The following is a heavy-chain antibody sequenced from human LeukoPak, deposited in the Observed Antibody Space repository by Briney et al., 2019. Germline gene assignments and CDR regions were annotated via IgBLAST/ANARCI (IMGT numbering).Heavy chain of an antibody. CDR1: GFTFSSYG. CDR2: IWYDGSNK. CDR3: ARPPYGEAVESYFDY. Sequence: GGSLRLSCAASGFTFSSYGTHWVRQAPGKGLEWVAVIWYDGSNKYYADSVKGRFTISRDNSKNTLYLQMNSLRAEDTAVYYCARPPYGEAVESYFDYWGQGTLGTVSS. J-gene: IGHJ4*02. V-gene: IGHV3-33*01. D-gene: IGHD3-10*01.